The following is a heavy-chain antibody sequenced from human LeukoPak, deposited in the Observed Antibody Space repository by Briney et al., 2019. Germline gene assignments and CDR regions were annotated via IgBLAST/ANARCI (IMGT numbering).Heavy chain of an antibody. CDR1: GFTFSSYG. J-gene: IGHJ4*02. V-gene: IGHV3-30*18. CDR3: AKVRVDAYISPNDY. D-gene: IGHD5-24*01. CDR2: ISYDGSNK. Sequence: AGRSLRLSCAASGFTFSSYGMHWVRQAPGMGLEWVAIISYDGSNKYYADSVKGRFTISRDNSRNTLYLQMNSLRAEDTALYYCAKVRVDAYISPNDYWGQGTLVTVSP.